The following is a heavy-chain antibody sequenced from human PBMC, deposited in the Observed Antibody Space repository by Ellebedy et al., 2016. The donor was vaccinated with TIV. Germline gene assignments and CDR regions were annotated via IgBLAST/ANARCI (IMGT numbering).Heavy chain of an antibody. CDR3: ASYGDYFYYGMDV. J-gene: IGHJ6*02. CDR2: ISSSSSYI. V-gene: IGHV3-21*01. D-gene: IGHD4-17*01. CDR1: GFTFSSYS. Sequence: PGESLKISCAASGFTFSSYSMNWVRQAPGKGLEWVSSISSSSSYIYYADSVKGRFTISRDNAKNSLYLQMNSLRAEDTAVYYCASYGDYFYYGMDVWGQGTTVTVSS.